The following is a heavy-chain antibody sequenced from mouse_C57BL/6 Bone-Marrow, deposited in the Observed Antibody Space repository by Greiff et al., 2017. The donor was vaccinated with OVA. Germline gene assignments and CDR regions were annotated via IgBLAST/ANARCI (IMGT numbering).Heavy chain of an antibody. CDR1: GFNIKDDY. Sequence: VQLKQSGAELVRPGASVKLSCTASGFNIKDDYMHWVKQRPEQGLEWIGWIDPENGDTEYASKFQGKATITADTSSNTAYLQLSSLTSEDTAVYYCTDDGYRFDYWGQGTTLTVSS. V-gene: IGHV14-4*01. D-gene: IGHD2-3*01. CDR2: IDPENGDT. J-gene: IGHJ2*01. CDR3: TDDGYRFDY.